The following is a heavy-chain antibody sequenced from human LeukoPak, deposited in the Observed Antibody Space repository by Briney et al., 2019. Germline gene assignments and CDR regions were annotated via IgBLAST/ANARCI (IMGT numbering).Heavy chain of an antibody. CDR2: IYYSGST. V-gene: IGHV4-39*07. J-gene: IGHJ6*03. D-gene: IGHD4-11*01. CDR1: GGSISSSSYY. CDR3: ARASVTYYYYYYMDV. Sequence: SETMSLTCTVSGGSISSSSYYWGWIRQPPGKGLEWIGSIYYSGSTYYNPSLKSRVTISVDTSKNQFSLKLSSVTAADTAVYYCARASVTYYYYYYMDVWGKGTTVTVSS.